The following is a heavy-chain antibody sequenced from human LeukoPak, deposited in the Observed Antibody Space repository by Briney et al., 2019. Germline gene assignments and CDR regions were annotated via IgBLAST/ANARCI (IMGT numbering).Heavy chain of an antibody. CDR1: GFTFDDYG. Sequence: PGGSVRLSCAASGFTFDDYGMHWVRQAPGKGLEWVSGISWNSGSIGYADSVKGRFTISRDNAKNSLYLQMNSLRAEDTALYYCAKSATVSYYYYMDVWGKGTTVTVSS. J-gene: IGHJ6*03. V-gene: IGHV3-9*01. CDR2: ISWNSGSI. CDR3: AKSATVSYYYYMDV.